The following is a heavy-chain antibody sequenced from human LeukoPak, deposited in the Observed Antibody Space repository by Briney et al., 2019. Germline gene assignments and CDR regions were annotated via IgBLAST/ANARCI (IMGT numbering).Heavy chain of an antibody. CDR1: GFTFSNYW. V-gene: IGHV3-74*01. CDR2: VNTDESRT. D-gene: IGHD4-23*01. J-gene: IGHJ3*02. CDR3: ARESGGNGAFDI. Sequence: PGGSLRLSCVASGFTFSNYWMHWVRQAPGKGLVWVSRVNTDESRTNYADSVKGRFTISRDNSKDTLYLQMNSLRAEDTAVYYCARESGGNGAFDIWGQGTMVTVSS.